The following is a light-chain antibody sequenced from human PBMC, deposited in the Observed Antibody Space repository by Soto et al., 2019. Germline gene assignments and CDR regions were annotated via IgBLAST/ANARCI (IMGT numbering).Light chain of an antibody. J-gene: IGLJ2*01. CDR1: SSNIGAPYD. CDR3: SSSTRTSSFIV. CDR2: GNM. Sequence: QSVLTQPPSVSGAPGQTVIISCSGSSSNIGAPYDVNWYRQLPGTAPKLLIYGNMNRPSGVPDRFSGSKSGTSASLAITGLQAEDEADYHCSSSTRTSSFIVFGGGTKLTVL. V-gene: IGLV1-40*01.